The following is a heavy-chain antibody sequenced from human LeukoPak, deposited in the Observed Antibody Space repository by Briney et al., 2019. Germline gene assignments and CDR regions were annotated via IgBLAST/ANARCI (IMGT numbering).Heavy chain of an antibody. CDR1: GFTFSSYW. J-gene: IGHJ3*02. CDR2: INQDGREK. CDR3: ARAKRNGFDI. V-gene: IGHV3-7*04. Sequence: GGSLRLSCAASGFTFSSYWMSWVRQAPGKGLEWVANINQDGREKYYVGSVKGRFTISRDNAESSVYLQMNSLRAEDTAVYYCARAKRNGFDIWGQGTMVTVSS.